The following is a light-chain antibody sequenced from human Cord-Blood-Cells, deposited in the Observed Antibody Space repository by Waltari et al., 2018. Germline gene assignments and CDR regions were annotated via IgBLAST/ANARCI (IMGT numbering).Light chain of an antibody. V-gene: IGKV3-11*01. CDR3: QQRSNWLT. J-gene: IGKJ4*01. CDR2: DAS. Sequence: IVLTQSPATLSLSPGERATLSCRASQSVSSYLAWYQQKPGQAPRLLIYDASNRATGIPARFSGSGSGTDFTLTISSLEPEDFAVYYCQQRSNWLTFGGGTKVGIK. CDR1: QSVSSY.